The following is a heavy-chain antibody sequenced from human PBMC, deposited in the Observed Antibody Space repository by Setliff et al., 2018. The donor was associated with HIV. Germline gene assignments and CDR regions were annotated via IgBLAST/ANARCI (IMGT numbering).Heavy chain of an antibody. CDR3: AHCIAAAGTFLDWFDP. V-gene: IGHV2-70*04. Sequence: SGPTLVNPTQTLTLTCTFSGFSLSTSGMRVSWIRQPPGKALEWLARTDWDDDKFYSTSLKTRLSITKDTSKNQVVLTMTNMDPVDTATYYCAHCIAAAGTFLDWFDPWGQGTLVTVSS. CDR1: GFSLSTSGMR. D-gene: IGHD6-13*01. CDR2: TDWDDDK. J-gene: IGHJ5*02.